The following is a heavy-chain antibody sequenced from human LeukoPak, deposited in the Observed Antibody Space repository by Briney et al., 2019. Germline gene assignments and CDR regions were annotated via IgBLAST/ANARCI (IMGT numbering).Heavy chain of an antibody. CDR2: INPNSGGT. Sequence: ASLKVSCKASGYTFNGYYMHWVRQAPGHGLEWMGWINPNSGGTNYAQKFQGRVTMTRDTSIRTAYMALSRLRSDDTAVSYCARVMDPYYYMDVWGKDTTLSLS. V-gene: IGHV1-2*02. CDR3: ARVMDPYYYMDV. D-gene: IGHD3-10*01. CDR1: GYTFNGYY. J-gene: IGHJ6*03.